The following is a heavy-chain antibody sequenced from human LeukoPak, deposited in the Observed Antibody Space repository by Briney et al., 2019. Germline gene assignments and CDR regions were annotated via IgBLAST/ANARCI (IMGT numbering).Heavy chain of an antibody. J-gene: IGHJ6*02. CDR1: GFTFTTNY. CDR2: LETGGTT. V-gene: IGHV3-66*01. Sequence: GGSLRLSCAASGFTFTTNYMSWVRQAPGKGLECVSSLETGGTTHHADSVRGRFTISRDTSRNNLYLQMNSLRAEDTATYYCAKARGFFGEPDFYYAMDVWGQGTTVTVSS. D-gene: IGHD3-10*01. CDR3: AKARGFFGEPDFYYAMDV.